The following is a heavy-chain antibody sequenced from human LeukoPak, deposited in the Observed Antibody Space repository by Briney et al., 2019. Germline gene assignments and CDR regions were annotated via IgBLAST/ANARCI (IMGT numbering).Heavy chain of an antibody. D-gene: IGHD6-13*01. CDR3: ARCLWEQQLVA. CDR2: INHSGST. J-gene: IGHJ4*02. Sequence: PSETLSLTCAVYGGSFSGYYWSWIRQPPGKGLEWIGEINHSGSTNYNPSLKSRVTISVDTSKNQFSLKLSSVTAADTAVYYCARCLWEQQLVAWGQGTLVTVSS. CDR1: GGSFSGYY. V-gene: IGHV4-34*01.